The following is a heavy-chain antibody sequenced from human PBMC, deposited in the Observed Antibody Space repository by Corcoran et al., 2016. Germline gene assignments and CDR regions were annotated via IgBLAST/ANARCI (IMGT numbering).Heavy chain of an antibody. CDR2: IKQDGSEK. CDR3: ASESEYGSGTYYTY. CDR1: GFTFSSYW. Sequence: EVQLVESGGGLVQPGGSLRSSCAASGFTFSSYWMSWVRQTPGKGLEGVANIKQDGSEKYYGDSVKGRFTISRDNAKNSLYLQMNSLRAEDTGVYYCASESEYGSGTYYTYWGQGTLVTVSS. J-gene: IGHJ4*02. D-gene: IGHD3-10*01. V-gene: IGHV3-7*03.